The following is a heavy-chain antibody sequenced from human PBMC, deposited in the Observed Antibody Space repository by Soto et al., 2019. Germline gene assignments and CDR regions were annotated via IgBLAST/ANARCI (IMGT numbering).Heavy chain of an antibody. CDR3: AKEGCVAGCRGEPDAFDI. Sequence: GGSLRLSCAASGFTFSSYAMSWVRQAPGKGLEWVSAISGSGGSTYYADSVKGRFTISRDNSKNTLYLQMNSLRAEDTAVYYCAKEGCVAGCRGEPDAFDIWGQGTMVTVSS. CDR2: ISGSGGST. D-gene: IGHD2-15*01. V-gene: IGHV3-23*01. J-gene: IGHJ3*02. CDR1: GFTFSSYA.